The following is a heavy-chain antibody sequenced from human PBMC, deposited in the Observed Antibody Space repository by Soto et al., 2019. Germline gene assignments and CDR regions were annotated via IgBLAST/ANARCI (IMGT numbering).Heavy chain of an antibody. V-gene: IGHV3-21*01. J-gene: IGHJ4*02. D-gene: IGHD2-8*01. CDR2: ISSSSSYI. Sequence: EVQLVESGGGLVKPGGSLRLSCAASGFTFSSYSMNWVRQAPGKGLEWVSSISSSSSYIYYADSVKGRFTISRDNAKNSRYLQMNSLRAEDTAVYYCARDHRDCTNGVCYQDFDYWGQGTLVTVSS. CDR3: ARDHRDCTNGVCYQDFDY. CDR1: GFTFSSYS.